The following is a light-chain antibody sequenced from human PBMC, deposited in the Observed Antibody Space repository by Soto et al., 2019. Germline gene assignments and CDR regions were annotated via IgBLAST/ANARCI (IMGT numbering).Light chain of an antibody. CDR1: SRDVGIYNL. J-gene: IGLJ1*01. CDR2: EDT. CDR3: CSYAGSSTYV. Sequence: SALTPPASVSGSPGQSITISCTGTSRDVGIYNLVSWYQLHPGKVPKLIIYEDTKRPSGISSRFSGSESGITAFLTISGLQAEDEADYYCCSYAGSSTYVFGTGTKVTVL. V-gene: IGLV2-23*01.